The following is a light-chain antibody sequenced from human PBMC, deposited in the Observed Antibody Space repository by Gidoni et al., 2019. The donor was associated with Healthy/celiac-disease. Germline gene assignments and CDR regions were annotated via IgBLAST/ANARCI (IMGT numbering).Light chain of an antibody. CDR3: AAWDDRLNGVI. Sequence: QSVLTQPPSASGTPGQMVTISCSGSSSNIGSNTVNWYQQLPGTAPKLLIDSNNQRPSGVPARFSGSKSGTSASLAISGLQSEDEADYYCAAWDDRLNGVIFGGGTKLTVL. CDR2: SNN. V-gene: IGLV1-44*01. J-gene: IGLJ2*01. CDR1: SSNIGSNT.